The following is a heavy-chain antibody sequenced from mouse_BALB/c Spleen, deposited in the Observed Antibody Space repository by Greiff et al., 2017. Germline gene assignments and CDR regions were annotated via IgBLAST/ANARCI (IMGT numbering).Heavy chain of an antibody. CDR3: ARGRWLLSYFDY. J-gene: IGHJ2*01. Sequence: EVQRVESGGGLVKPGGSLKLSCAASGFTFSSYAMSWVRQTPEKRLEWVASISSGGSTYYPDSVKGRFTISRDNARNILYLQMSSLRSEDTAMYYCARGRWLLSYFDYWGQGTTLTVSS. CDR1: GFTFSSYA. CDR2: ISSGGST. D-gene: IGHD2-3*01. V-gene: IGHV5-6-5*01.